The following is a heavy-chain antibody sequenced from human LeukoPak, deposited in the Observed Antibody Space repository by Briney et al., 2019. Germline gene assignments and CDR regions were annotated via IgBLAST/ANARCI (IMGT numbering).Heavy chain of an antibody. D-gene: IGHD6-19*01. Sequence: PGGSLRLSCAASGFTFSTYGMHWVRQAPGKGLEWVAFIRYDGSKKYYADSVKGRFTISRENSNDTLYLQMNSLRAEDMAVYYCAKLFAMYDSGWFSVYWGQGTLVTVSS. J-gene: IGHJ4*02. CDR3: AKLFAMYDSGWFSVY. CDR1: GFTFSTYG. V-gene: IGHV3-30*02. CDR2: IRYDGSKK.